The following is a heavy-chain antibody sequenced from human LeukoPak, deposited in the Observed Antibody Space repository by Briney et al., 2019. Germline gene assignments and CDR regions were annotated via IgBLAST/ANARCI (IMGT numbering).Heavy chain of an antibody. CDR3: ARPRPGPKNPIDY. J-gene: IGHJ4*02. CDR2: IKQDGSEK. Sequence: PGRSLRLSCAASGFTFSSYWMSWVRQAPGKGLEWVANIKQDGSEKYYVDSVKGRFTISRDNAKNSLYLQMNSLRAEDTAVYYCARPRPGPKNPIDYWGQGTLVTVSS. CDR1: GFTFSSYW. V-gene: IGHV3-7*01. D-gene: IGHD1-14*01.